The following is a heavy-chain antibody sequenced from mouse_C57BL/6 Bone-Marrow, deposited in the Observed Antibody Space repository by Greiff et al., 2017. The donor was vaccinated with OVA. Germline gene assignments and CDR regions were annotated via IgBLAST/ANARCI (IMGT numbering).Heavy chain of an antibody. V-gene: IGHV1-53*01. D-gene: IGHD2-5*01. CDR2: INPSNGGT. J-gene: IGHJ2*01. CDR3: ARKGYYSNYFDY. Sequence: QVHVKQPGTELVKPGASVKLSCKASGYTFTSYWMHWVKQRPGQGLEWIGNINPSNGGTNYNEKFKSKATLTVDKSSSTAYMQLSSLTSEDSAVYYCARKGYYSNYFDYWGQGTTLTVSS. CDR1: GYTFTSYW.